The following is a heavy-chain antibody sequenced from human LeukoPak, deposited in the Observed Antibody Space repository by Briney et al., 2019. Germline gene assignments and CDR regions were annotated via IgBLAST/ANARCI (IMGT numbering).Heavy chain of an antibody. D-gene: IGHD6-13*01. CDR2: IYYTGST. CDR3: ARRGITYSTSFFDS. J-gene: IGHJ4*02. Sequence: SETLSLTCAVSGGSISGGKDFWGWIRQSPGKGLEWIGSIYYTGSTYYNPSLKSRVTISVETSKSEFSLMVHSVTAADTAMYYCARRGITYSTSFFDSWGQGTLVTVAS. V-gene: IGHV4-39*01. CDR1: GGSISGGKDF.